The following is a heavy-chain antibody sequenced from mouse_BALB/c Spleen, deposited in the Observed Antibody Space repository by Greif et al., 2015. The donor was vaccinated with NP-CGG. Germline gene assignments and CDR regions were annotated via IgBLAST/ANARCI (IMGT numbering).Heavy chain of an antibody. J-gene: IGHJ4*01. CDR2: IDPSDSYT. CDR1: GYTFTSYW. V-gene: IGHV1-69*02. D-gene: IGHD1-3*01. Sequence: QVQLQQSGAELVKPGASVKLSCKASGYTFTSYWMHWVKQRPGQGLEWIGEIDPSDSYTNYNQKFKGKATLTVDKSSSTAYTQLSSLTSEDSAVYYCARKDNRGYAMDYWGQGSSVTVSS. CDR3: ARKDNRGYAMDY.